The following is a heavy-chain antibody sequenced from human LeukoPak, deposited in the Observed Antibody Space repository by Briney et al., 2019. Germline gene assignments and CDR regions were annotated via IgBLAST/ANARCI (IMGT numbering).Heavy chain of an antibody. CDR2: FYYSGST. J-gene: IGHJ4*02. D-gene: IGHD1-1*01. CDR3: ASENESFDY. CDR1: GGSISSYY. Sequence: LETLSLTCTVSGGSISSYYWSWIRQPPGKGLEWIGYFYYSGSTNYNPSLKSRVTMSVDTSKHQFSLILRSVTAADTAVYYCASENESFDYWGQGALVTVSS. V-gene: IGHV4-59*12.